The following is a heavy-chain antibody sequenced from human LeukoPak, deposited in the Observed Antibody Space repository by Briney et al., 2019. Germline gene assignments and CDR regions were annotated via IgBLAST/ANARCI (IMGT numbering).Heavy chain of an antibody. Sequence: SETLSLTCTVSGGSISSGGYYWSWIRQHPGKGLEWIGYIYYSRSTYYNPSLKSRVTISVDTSKNQFSLKLSSVTAADTAVYYCAGHPDYSNYGSPPYWGQGTLVTVSS. J-gene: IGHJ4*02. CDR2: IYYSRST. CDR3: AGHPDYSNYGSPPY. CDR1: GGSISSGGYY. V-gene: IGHV4-31*03. D-gene: IGHD4-11*01.